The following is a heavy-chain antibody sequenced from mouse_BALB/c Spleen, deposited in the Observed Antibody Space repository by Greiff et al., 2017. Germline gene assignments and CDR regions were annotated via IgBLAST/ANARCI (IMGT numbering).Heavy chain of an antibody. J-gene: IGHJ4*01. Sequence: EVQLVESGGGLVKPGGSLKLSCAASGFTFSDYYMYWVRQTPEKRLEWVATISDGGSYTYYPDSVKGRFTISRDNAKNNLYLQMSSLKSEDTAMYYCARGDSYAMDYWGQGTSVTVSS. CDR2: ISDGGSYT. CDR1: GFTFSDYY. CDR3: ARGDSYAMDY. V-gene: IGHV5-4*02.